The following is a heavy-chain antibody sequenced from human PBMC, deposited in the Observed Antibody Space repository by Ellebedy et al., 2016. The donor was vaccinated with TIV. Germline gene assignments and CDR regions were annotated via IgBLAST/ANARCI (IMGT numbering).Heavy chain of an antibody. J-gene: IGHJ3*02. CDR3: VRENSLLYDDAFDI. D-gene: IGHD2-8*01. V-gene: IGHV3-74*01. Sequence: GESLKISCAASGFAFSSYWMHWVRHLPAKGLMLVSHIISYGSDTNYADSVKGRFTISRDNATKTLYQQMYSLRVEDTAVYSCVRENSLLYDDAFDIWGQGTIVTVSS. CDR1: GFAFSSYW. CDR2: IISYGSDT.